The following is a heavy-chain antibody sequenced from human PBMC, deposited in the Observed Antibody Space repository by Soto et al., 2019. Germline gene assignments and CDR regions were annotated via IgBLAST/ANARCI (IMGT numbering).Heavy chain of an antibody. CDR3: ARARYFAIVHRQWWYFDL. J-gene: IGHJ2*01. CDR1: GYMFITYG. V-gene: IGHV1-18*01. CDR2: MSTSNGDT. Sequence: QIQLEQSGPEMKKPGASVKVSCKASGYMFITYGFNWVRQAPGQVLEWMGWMSTSNGDTKTAQKFKGRVRMTSETSTNTVYMELTHVRSDDTAVYYCARARYFAIVHRQWWYFDLWGRGTLVTVSS. D-gene: IGHD1-26*01.